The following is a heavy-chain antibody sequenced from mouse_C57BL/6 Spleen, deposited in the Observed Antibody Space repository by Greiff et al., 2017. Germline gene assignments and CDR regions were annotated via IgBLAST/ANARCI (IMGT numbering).Heavy chain of an antibody. CDR2: ISSGSSTI. CDR1: GFTFSDYG. Sequence: EVQLVESGGGLVKPGGSLKLSCAASGFTFSDYGMHWVRQAPEKGLEWVAYISSGSSTIYYADTVKGRFTISRDNAKNTLFLQMTSLRSEDTAMYYCAREAYDYEGAMDYWGQGTSVTVSS. J-gene: IGHJ4*01. D-gene: IGHD2-4*01. V-gene: IGHV5-17*01. CDR3: AREAYDYEGAMDY.